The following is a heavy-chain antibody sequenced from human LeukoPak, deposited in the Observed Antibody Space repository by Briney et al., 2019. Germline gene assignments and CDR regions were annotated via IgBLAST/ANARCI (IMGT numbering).Heavy chain of an antibody. V-gene: IGHV3-23*01. CDR3: AKENGVSRYWYFDL. CDR1: GFSFSSYW. D-gene: IGHD6-13*01. CDR2: ISGSGGST. J-gene: IGHJ2*01. Sequence: GGSLRLSCAASGFSFSSYWMSWVRQAPGKGLEWVSAISGSGGSTYYADSVKGRFTIPRDNSKNTLYLQMNSLRAEDTAVYYCAKENGVSRYWYFDLWGRGTLVTVSS.